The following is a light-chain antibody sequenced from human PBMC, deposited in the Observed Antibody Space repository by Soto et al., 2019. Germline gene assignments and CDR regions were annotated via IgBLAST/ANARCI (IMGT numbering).Light chain of an antibody. V-gene: IGLV2-8*01. CDR2: EVV. J-gene: IGLJ1*01. Sequence: QSALTQPPSASGSPRQSGTISCTGTKSDIGVYDFVSWYQHHPGKAPRLIIYEVVQRPSGVPDRFSGSRSGNTASLTVSGLQAADEADYFCKSYAGSNTYVFGSGTKLTVL. CDR1: KSDIGVYDF. CDR3: KSYAGSNTYV.